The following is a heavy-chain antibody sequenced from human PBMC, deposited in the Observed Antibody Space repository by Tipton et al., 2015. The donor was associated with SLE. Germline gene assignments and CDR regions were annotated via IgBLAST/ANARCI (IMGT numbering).Heavy chain of an antibody. CDR2: IRSKANNYAT. CDR1: GFTFSGSA. Sequence: SLRLSCAASGFTFSGSAINWIRQASGKGLEWVGRIRSKANNYATSYAASVTGRFTISRDDSKNTAYLQMNSLRAEDTAVYYCARGDYAPSPNFDYWGQGTLVTVSS. D-gene: IGHD4-17*01. J-gene: IGHJ4*02. CDR3: ARGDYAPSPNFDY. V-gene: IGHV3-73*01.